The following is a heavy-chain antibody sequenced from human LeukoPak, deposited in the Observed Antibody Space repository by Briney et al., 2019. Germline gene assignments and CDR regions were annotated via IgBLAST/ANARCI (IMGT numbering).Heavy chain of an antibody. CDR1: GFTFSSYA. Sequence: GGSLRLSCAASGFTFSSYAMHWVRQAPGKGLEWVAVISYDGSNKYYADSVKGRFTIPRDNSKNTLYLQMNSLRAEDTAVYYCAREDDYGDYRGAFDIWGQGTMVTVSS. V-gene: IGHV3-30-3*01. CDR2: ISYDGSNK. CDR3: AREDDYGDYRGAFDI. D-gene: IGHD4-17*01. J-gene: IGHJ3*02.